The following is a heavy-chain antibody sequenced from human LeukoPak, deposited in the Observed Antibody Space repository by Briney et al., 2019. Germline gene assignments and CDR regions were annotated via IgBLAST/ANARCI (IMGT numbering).Heavy chain of an antibody. CDR2: ISSSSSAI. Sequence: GGSLRLSCAASGFTFSSYTMNWVRQAPGKGLEWVSSISSSSSAIYYAASVKGRFTISRDNAKNSLYLQMNSLRDEDTAVYYCARGALRYSDYWGQGTPVTVSS. CDR3: ARGALRYSDY. V-gene: IGHV3-48*02. D-gene: IGHD3-9*01. CDR1: GFTFSSYT. J-gene: IGHJ4*02.